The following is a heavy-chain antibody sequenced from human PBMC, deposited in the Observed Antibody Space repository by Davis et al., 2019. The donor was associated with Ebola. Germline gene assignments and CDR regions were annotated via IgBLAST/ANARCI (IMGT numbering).Heavy chain of an antibody. V-gene: IGHV3-21*01. D-gene: IGHD5-12*01. CDR3: AREMGIVATRGNYYYYYGMDV. CDR1: GFTFSSYS. CDR2: ISSSSSYI. J-gene: IGHJ6*02. Sequence: GGSLRLSCAASGFTFSSYSMNWVRQAPGKGLEWVSSISSSSSYIYYADSVKGRFTISRDNAKNSLYLQMNSLRAEDTAVYYCAREMGIVATRGNYYYYYGMDVWGQGTTVTVSS.